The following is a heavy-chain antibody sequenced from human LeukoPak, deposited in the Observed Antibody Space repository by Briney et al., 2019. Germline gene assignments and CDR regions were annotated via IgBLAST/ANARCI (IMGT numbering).Heavy chain of an antibody. V-gene: IGHV3-33*01. CDR2: IWYDGSNK. Sequence: PGGSLRLSCAASGFTFSNYGMHWVRQAPGKGLEWVAVIWYDGSNKYYADSVKGRFTISGDNSKIILYLQINSLRAEDTAVYYCARDASDTAMVGYFQHWGQGTLVTVSS. J-gene: IGHJ1*01. CDR1: GFTFSNYG. D-gene: IGHD5-18*01. CDR3: ARDASDTAMVGYFQH.